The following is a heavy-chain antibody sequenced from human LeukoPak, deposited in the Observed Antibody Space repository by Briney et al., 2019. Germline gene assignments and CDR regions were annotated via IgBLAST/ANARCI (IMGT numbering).Heavy chain of an antibody. J-gene: IGHJ3*02. V-gene: IGHV3-33*01. CDR2: IWYDGTNK. CDR3: ARDRTYCTNGVCYFRAFDI. Sequence: PGGSLRLSCAASVFTFSSYGMHWVRQAPGKGLEWVAVIWYDGTNKYYADSVKGRFTISRDNSKNTLDMQMNSLRAEDTAVYYCARDRTYCTNGVCYFRAFDIWGQGTMVTVSS. D-gene: IGHD2-8*01. CDR1: VFTFSSYG.